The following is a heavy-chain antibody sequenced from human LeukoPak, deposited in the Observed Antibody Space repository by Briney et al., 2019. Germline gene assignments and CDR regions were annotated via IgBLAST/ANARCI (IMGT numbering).Heavy chain of an antibody. Sequence: GASVKVSCKASGYTFTSSGISWVRRAPGQGLEWMGWISSHNDNTGYAQKFQDRVIMTTDTSTSTAYMELRSLRSDDTAVYYCARDGQQLVPWFDPWGQGTLVTVSS. V-gene: IGHV1-18*01. J-gene: IGHJ5*02. CDR2: ISSHNDNT. CDR3: ARDGQQLVPWFDP. CDR1: GYTFTSSG. D-gene: IGHD6-13*01.